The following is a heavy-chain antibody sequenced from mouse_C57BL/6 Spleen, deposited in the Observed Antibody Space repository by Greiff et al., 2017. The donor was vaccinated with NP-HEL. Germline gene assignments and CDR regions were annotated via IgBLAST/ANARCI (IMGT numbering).Heavy chain of an antibody. CDR1: GFTFSSYG. Sequence: EVKLVESGGDLVKPGGSLKLSCAASGFTFSSYGMSWVRQTPDKRLEWVATISSGGSYTYYPDSVKGRFTISRDNAKNTLYLQMSSLKSEDTAMYYCARGDYYGSSYAYFDHWGQGTTLTVSS. CDR3: ARGDYYGSSYAYFDH. D-gene: IGHD1-1*01. J-gene: IGHJ2*01. CDR2: ISSGGSYT. V-gene: IGHV5-6*02.